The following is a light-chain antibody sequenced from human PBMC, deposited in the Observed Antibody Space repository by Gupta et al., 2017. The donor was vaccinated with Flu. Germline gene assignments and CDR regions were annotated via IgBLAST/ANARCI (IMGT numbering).Light chain of an antibody. V-gene: IGKV3-11*01. CDR1: QTVDIN. CDR2: DVS. J-gene: IGKJ4*01. Sequence: SPAILSLAPGKRTTLFCTASQTVDINLAWYQQKPSQAPRLLIIDVSKGGTGVPARFTGSASGTDFTLTISSLEPEDFTVYYCQQRYFRGTFGGGTKVEVK. CDR3: QQRYFRGT.